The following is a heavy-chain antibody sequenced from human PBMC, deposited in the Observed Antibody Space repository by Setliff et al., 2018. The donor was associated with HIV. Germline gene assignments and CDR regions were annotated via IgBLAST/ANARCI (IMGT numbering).Heavy chain of an antibody. CDR1: GFTFSRYG. CDR3: AKDGGDWAYFDY. D-gene: IGHD2-21*02. J-gene: IGHJ4*02. Sequence: PGGSLRLSCAASGFTFSRYGMHWVRQAPGKGLEWVAFIRYDGTHIYYADSVKGRFTISRDNSKDTLHLQMNSLRAEDTAVYYCAKDGGDWAYFDYWGRGTLVTVSS. CDR2: IRYDGTHI. V-gene: IGHV3-30*02.